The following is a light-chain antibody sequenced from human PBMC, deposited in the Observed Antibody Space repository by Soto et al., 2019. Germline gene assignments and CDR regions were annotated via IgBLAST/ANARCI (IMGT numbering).Light chain of an antibody. CDR1: QIFGST. Sequence: EIVMTQSPATLSVSPGERATLSCRASQIFGSTLALYQQKVGQAPRLLIYDASARATVIPARFSGSGSGTEFTLTFSSLQSEDFAVYYCQQYNDWPETFGQGTKVDIK. V-gene: IGKV3-15*01. J-gene: IGKJ1*01. CDR3: QQYNDWPET. CDR2: DAS.